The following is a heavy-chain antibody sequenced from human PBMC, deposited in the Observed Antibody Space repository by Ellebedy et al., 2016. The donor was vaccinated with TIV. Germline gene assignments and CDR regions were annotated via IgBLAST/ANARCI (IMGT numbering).Heavy chain of an antibody. CDR1: GFTFSTYS. Sequence: PGGSLRLSCAASGFTFSTYSMNWVRQAPGKGLEWVSSISSSSTYIYYADSVKGRFTISRDNAKNSLYLQMNSLRAEDTAVYYCATSSSYPDNWFDPWGQGTLVTVSS. CDR2: ISSSSTYI. J-gene: IGHJ5*02. V-gene: IGHV3-21*01. D-gene: IGHD6-13*01. CDR3: ATSSSYPDNWFDP.